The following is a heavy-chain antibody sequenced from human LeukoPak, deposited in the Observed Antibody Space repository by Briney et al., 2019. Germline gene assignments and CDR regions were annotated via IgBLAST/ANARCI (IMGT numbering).Heavy chain of an antibody. J-gene: IGHJ5*02. D-gene: IGHD5-18*01. CDR1: GFTFSTFG. V-gene: IGHV3-33*01. CDR3: ARDVDTSSHSSQLDP. Sequence: GGSLRLSCATAGFTFSTFGIHWVRQTPGKGLEWAAAIQSDGSKQYYGDSVKGRFTISRDSTKNTVYLQMNSLRDEDTAVYYCARDVDTSSHSSQLDPWGQGTLVTVSS. CDR2: IQSDGSKQ.